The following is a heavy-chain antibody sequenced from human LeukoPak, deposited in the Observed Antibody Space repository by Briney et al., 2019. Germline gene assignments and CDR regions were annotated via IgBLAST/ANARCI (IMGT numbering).Heavy chain of an antibody. D-gene: IGHD6-6*01. Sequence: SETLSLTCAVYGGSFSGYYWSWIRQPPGKGLEWIGEINHSGSTNYNPSLKSRVTISVDTSKNQFSLKLSSVTAADTAVYYCARVKSIAARPRGWWFDPWGQGTLVTVSS. CDR1: GGSFSGYY. CDR2: INHSGST. J-gene: IGHJ5*02. CDR3: ARVKSIAARPRGWWFDP. V-gene: IGHV4-34*01.